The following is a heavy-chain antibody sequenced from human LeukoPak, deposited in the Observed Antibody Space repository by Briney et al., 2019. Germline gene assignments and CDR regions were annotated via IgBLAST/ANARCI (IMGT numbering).Heavy chain of an antibody. V-gene: IGHV1-69*13. Sequence: SVKVSCKVSGGTFINYAISWVRQAPEQGLEWMGGIIPIFGTANYAQKFQGRVTITADESASTAHMELSSLRSEDTAVYYCARGTRGNYYYYHLDVWGKGTTVTVSS. J-gene: IGHJ6*03. CDR2: IIPIFGTA. CDR1: GGTFINYA. CDR3: ARGTRGNYYYYHLDV.